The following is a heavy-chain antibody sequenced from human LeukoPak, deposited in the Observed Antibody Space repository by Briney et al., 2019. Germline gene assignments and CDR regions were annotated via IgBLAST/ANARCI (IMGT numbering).Heavy chain of an antibody. V-gene: IGHV4-39*01. CDR1: GGSISSSSYF. D-gene: IGHD2-15*01. CDR3: ARHHYCLGGTCSFDP. J-gene: IGHJ5*02. CDR2: IFYSGST. Sequence: SETLSLTCTVSGGSISSSSYFWGWIRQPPGKGLEWIGSIFYSGSTYYNPSLNSRVTISIDTSKNQFSLRLSSVTAADTAVYYCARHHYCLGGTCSFDPWGQGTLVTVSS.